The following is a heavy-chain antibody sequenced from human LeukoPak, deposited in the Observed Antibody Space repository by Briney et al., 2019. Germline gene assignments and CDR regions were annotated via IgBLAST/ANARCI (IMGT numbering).Heavy chain of an antibody. D-gene: IGHD2-2*01. CDR3: AKDMGYCSSATCYGLDS. CDR2: VSGGGGTT. V-gene: IGHV3-23*01. Sequence: AGSLRLSCAASGFTFSSYAMSWVRQAPGKGLEWVSTVSGGGGTTYYADSVKGRFTISRDNSKNTLFLQMNSLRAEDTAIYYCAKDMGYCSSATCYGLDSSGEGDLVTVSS. CDR1: GFTFSSYA. J-gene: IGHJ4*02.